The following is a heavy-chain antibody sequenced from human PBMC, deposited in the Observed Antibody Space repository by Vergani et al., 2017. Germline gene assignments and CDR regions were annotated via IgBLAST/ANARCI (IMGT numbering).Heavy chain of an antibody. CDR3: ARGDTSADAFDI. CDR1: GYTLTELS. J-gene: IGHJ3*02. Sequence: QVQLVQSGAEVKKPGASVKVSCKVSGYTLTELSMHWVRQAPGQGLEWMGIINPSGGSTSYAQKFQGRVTMTRDTSTSTVYMELSSLRSEDTAVYYCARGDTSADAFDIWGQGTMVTVSS. V-gene: IGHV1-46*01. CDR2: INPSGGST. D-gene: IGHD5-18*01.